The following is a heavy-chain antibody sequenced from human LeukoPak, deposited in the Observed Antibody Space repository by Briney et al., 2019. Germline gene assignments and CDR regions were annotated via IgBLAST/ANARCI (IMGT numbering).Heavy chain of an antibody. CDR2: IYCSGST. V-gene: IGHV4-59*08. J-gene: IGHJ6*02. Sequence: SETLSLTCTVSGGSISSYYWSWIRQPPGKGLEWIGYIYCSGSTSYNPSLKSRVTISVDTSRNQFSLNLSSVTAADTAAYYCASAPYYYYGMDVWGQGTTVTVSS. CDR3: ASAPYYYYGMDV. CDR1: GGSISSYY.